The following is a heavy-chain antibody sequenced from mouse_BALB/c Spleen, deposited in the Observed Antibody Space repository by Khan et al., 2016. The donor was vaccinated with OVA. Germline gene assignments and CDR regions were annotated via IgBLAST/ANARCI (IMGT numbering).Heavy chain of an antibody. CDR2: IWGDGST. J-gene: IGHJ4*01. Sequence: QVQLKESGPGLVAPSQSLSITCTVSGFSLTTYGVNWIRQPPGKGLEWLGVIWGDGSTNYHSAPISRRSISKENSQSQVFLKRNSLQTADTATYYSAKWGDGSTYAMDYWGQGTSVTVSS. CDR1: GFSLTTYG. CDR3: AKWGDGSTYAMDY. V-gene: IGHV2-3*01. D-gene: IGHD2-3*01.